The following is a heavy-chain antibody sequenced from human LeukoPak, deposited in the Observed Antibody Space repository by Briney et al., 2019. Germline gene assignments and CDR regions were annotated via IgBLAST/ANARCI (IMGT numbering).Heavy chain of an antibody. Sequence: ASVKVSCKASGYTFTSYDINWVRQATGQGLEWMGWMNPNSGNTGYAQKFQGRVTMTRNTSISTAYMELSSLRSEDTAVYYCARVFINRYYYDSSGYYPFGYWGQGTLVTVSS. CDR3: ARVFINRYYYDSSGYYPFGY. CDR1: GYTFTSYD. J-gene: IGHJ4*02. D-gene: IGHD3-22*01. V-gene: IGHV1-8*01. CDR2: MNPNSGNT.